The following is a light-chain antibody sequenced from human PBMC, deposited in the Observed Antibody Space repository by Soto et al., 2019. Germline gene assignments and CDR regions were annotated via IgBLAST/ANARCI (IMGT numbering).Light chain of an antibody. CDR1: ESVSSN. Sequence: EIVMTQSPATLSVSPGERATLSCRASESVSSNLAWYQQKPGQAPRLLIYGASTRATGIPARFSGSGSGTEFTLTISSLQSEDFAIYYCQQSNHWPLTFGGGTKVEIK. V-gene: IGKV3-15*01. CDR2: GAS. CDR3: QQSNHWPLT. J-gene: IGKJ4*01.